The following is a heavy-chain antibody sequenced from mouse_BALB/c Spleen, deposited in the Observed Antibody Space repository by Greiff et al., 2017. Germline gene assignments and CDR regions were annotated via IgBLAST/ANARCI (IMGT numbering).Heavy chain of an antibody. CDR3: VRHEDYYGSFDY. Sequence: GGGLVQPKGSLKLSCAASGFTFNTYAMNWVRQAPGKGLEWVARIRSKSNNYATYYADSVKDRFTISRDDSQSMLYLQMNNLKTEDTAMYYCVRHEDYYGSFDYWGQGTTLTVSS. J-gene: IGHJ2*01. D-gene: IGHD1-1*01. CDR1: GFTFNTYA. V-gene: IGHV10-1*02. CDR2: IRSKSNNYAT.